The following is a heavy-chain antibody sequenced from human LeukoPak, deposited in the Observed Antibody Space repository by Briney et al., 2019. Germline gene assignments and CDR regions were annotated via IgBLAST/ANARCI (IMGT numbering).Heavy chain of an antibody. CDR2: INHSGST. Sequence: SETLSLTCAVYGGSFSGYYWSWIRQPPGKGLEWIGEINHSGSTNYNPSLKSRVTISVDTSKNQFSLKLSPVTATDTAVYYCARALDDYGDYVGAFDIWGQGTMVTVSS. J-gene: IGHJ3*02. V-gene: IGHV4-34*01. D-gene: IGHD4-17*01. CDR1: GGSFSGYY. CDR3: ARALDDYGDYVGAFDI.